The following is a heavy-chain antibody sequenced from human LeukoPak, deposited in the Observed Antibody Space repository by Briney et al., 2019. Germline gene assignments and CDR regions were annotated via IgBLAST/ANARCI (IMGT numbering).Heavy chain of an antibody. V-gene: IGHV3-73*01. Sequence: PGGSLRLSYAASGFTFSGSAMHWVRQASGKGLEWVGRIRSKANSYATAYAASAKGRFTISRDDSKNTAYLQMNSLKTEDTAVYYCTSMVRGVNMFGYYYYGMDVWGQGTTVTVSS. CDR1: GFTFSGSA. CDR2: IRSKANSYAT. J-gene: IGHJ6*02. CDR3: TSMVRGVNMFGYYYYGMDV. D-gene: IGHD3-10*01.